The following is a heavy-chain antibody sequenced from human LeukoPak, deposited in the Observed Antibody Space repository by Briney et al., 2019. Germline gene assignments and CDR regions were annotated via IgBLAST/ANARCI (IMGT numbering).Heavy chain of an antibody. D-gene: IGHD2-21*01. CDR2: VTGPGDTA. CDR1: GFNLNNYA. Sequence: GGSLRLSYAASGFNLNNYAMNWVRQAPGKGLEWVAAVTGPGDTAYYADSVKGRFIISRDGFKDTLYLQMNRLGAEDTALYYCAKGAAIDHWGQGTLVTVSS. CDR3: AKGAAIDH. V-gene: IGHV3-23*01. J-gene: IGHJ4*02.